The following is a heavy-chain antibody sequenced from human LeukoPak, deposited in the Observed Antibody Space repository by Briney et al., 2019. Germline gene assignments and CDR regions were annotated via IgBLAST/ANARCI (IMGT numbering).Heavy chain of an antibody. D-gene: IGHD2-2*01. J-gene: IGHJ3*02. Sequence: GESLKISCKGSGYSFTSYWIGWVRQMPGKGVEWMGIIYPGDSDTRYSPSFQGQVTISADKSISTAYLQWSSLKASDTAIYYCARQYCSSTSCYYDPFDIWGQGTMVTVSS. CDR1: GYSFTSYW. CDR2: IYPGDSDT. V-gene: IGHV5-51*01. CDR3: ARQYCSSTSCYYDPFDI.